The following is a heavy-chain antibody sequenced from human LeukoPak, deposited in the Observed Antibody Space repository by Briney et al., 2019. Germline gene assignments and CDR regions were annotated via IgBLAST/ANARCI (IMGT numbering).Heavy chain of an antibody. Sequence: SETPSLTCAVYGGSFSGYYWSWIRQPPGKGLEWIGEINHSGSTNYNPSLKSRVTISVDTSKNQFSLKLSSVTAADTAVYYCAGHSSSYYFDYWGQGTLVTVSS. CDR2: INHSGST. CDR3: AGHSSSYYFDY. J-gene: IGHJ4*02. V-gene: IGHV4-34*01. D-gene: IGHD6-6*01. CDR1: GGSFSGYY.